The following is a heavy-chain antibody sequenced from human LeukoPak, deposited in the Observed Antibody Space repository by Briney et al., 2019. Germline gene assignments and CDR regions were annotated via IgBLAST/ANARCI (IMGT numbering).Heavy chain of an antibody. Sequence: SETLSLTCTVSGGSISSYYWSWIRQPPGKGLEWIGCIYHSGSTKYNPSLNSRVTISVDTSKDQFSLKLSSVTAADTAIYYCARQVGGGDWAETDAFDIWGQGTFVTVSS. CDR2: IYHSGST. D-gene: IGHD3-16*01. CDR3: ARQVGGGDWAETDAFDI. V-gene: IGHV4-59*08. CDR1: GGSISSYY. J-gene: IGHJ3*02.